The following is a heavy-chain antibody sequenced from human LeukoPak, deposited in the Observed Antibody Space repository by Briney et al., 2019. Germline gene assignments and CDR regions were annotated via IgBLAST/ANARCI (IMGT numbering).Heavy chain of an antibody. V-gene: IGHV3-7*02. D-gene: IGHD3-9*01. CDR1: GFTFSNYW. CDR3: ARVDWYKFDY. CDR2: IKQDGSEK. J-gene: IGHJ4*02. Sequence: PGGSLRLSCAASGFTFSNYWMSWVRQAPGKGLEWVANIKQDGSEKYYVDSVKGRFTISGDNAKNSLYLQMNSLRAEDTAVYYCARVDWYKFDYWGQGTLVTVSS.